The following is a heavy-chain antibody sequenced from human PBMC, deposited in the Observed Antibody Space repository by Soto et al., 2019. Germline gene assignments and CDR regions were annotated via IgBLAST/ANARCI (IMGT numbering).Heavy chain of an antibody. CDR1: GGSFSGYY. Sequence: QVQLQQWGAGLLKPSETLSLTCAVYGGSFSGYYWSWIRQPPGKGLEWIGEINHSGSTNYNPSLKSRLTISVDTSKNQFSLKLSSVTAADTAVYYCARGPRRYMDVWGKGTTVTVSS. CDR3: ARGPRRYMDV. J-gene: IGHJ6*03. V-gene: IGHV4-34*01. CDR2: INHSGST.